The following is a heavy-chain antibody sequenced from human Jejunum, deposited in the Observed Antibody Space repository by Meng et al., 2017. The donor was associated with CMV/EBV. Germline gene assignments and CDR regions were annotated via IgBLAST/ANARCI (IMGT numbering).Heavy chain of an antibody. CDR1: GITFRTSS. CDR3: ARDYRKGDGSG. D-gene: IGHD2-21*02. J-gene: IGHJ4*02. Sequence: AAAGITFRTSSLNWVRQAPGKGLEWFSYFTGASTYISYANTGKGRFTISRNNPKNSMYLQMNGVGAENTAVYYGARDYRKGDGSGWGQGTLVTVSS. CDR2: FTGASTYI. V-gene: IGHV3-21*01.